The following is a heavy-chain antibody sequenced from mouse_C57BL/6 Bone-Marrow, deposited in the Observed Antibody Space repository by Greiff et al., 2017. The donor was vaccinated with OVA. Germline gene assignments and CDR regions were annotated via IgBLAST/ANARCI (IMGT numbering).Heavy chain of an antibody. D-gene: IGHD1-1*01. V-gene: IGHV5-6*01. J-gene: IGHJ2*01. CDR2: ISSGGSYT. CDR1: GFTFSSYG. Sequence: DVQLVESGGDLVKHGGSLKLSCAASGFTFSSYGMSWVRQTPDTRLEWVATISSGGSYTYYPDSVKGRFTISRDNAKNTLYLQMSSLKSEDTAMYYCARHGDYGSFFDYWGQGTTLTVSS. CDR3: ARHGDYGSFFDY.